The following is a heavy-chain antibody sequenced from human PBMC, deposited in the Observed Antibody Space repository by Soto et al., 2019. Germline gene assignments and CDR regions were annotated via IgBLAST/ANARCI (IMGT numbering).Heavy chain of an antibody. CDR2: INPSGGST. V-gene: IGHV1-46*01. J-gene: IGHJ5*02. CDR1: GYTFTSYY. Sequence: QVQLVQSGAEVKKPGASVKVSCKASGYTFTSYYMHWVRQAPGQGLEWMGIINPSGGSTSYAQKFQGRVTMTRDTSTSTVYMELSSLRSEDTAVYYCARGPVLRFLEWLQTAGWFDPWGQGTLVTVSS. D-gene: IGHD3-3*01. CDR3: ARGPVLRFLEWLQTAGWFDP.